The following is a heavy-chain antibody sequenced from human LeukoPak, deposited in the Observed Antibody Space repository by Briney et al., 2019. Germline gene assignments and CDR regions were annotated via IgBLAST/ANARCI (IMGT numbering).Heavy chain of an antibody. CDR2: ISGSGGST. J-gene: IGHJ4*02. D-gene: IGHD5-24*01. V-gene: IGHV3-23*01. CDR3: AKIPDDPNRFDY. CDR1: GFTFSSYA. Sequence: GGSLRLSCAASGFTFSSYAMSWVRQAPGKGLEWVSTISGSGGSTYYADSVKGRFTISRDNSKNTLYLQMNSLRAEDTAVYHCAKIPDDPNRFDYWGQGTLVTVSS.